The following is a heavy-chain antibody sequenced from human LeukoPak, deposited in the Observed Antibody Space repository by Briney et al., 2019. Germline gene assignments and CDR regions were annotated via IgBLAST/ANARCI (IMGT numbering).Heavy chain of an antibody. J-gene: IGHJ4*02. CDR2: ISSGSTYI. V-gene: IGHV3-21*01. D-gene: IGHD3-22*01. CDR3: AREPYYDSSGYSPDY. Sequence: GGSLRLSCAASGFTFSSYSMNWVRQAPGKGLEWVSSISSGSTYIYYADSVKGRFTISRDNAKNSLYLHMNSLRAEDTALYYCAREPYYDSSGYSPDYWGQGTLVTVSS. CDR1: GFTFSSYS.